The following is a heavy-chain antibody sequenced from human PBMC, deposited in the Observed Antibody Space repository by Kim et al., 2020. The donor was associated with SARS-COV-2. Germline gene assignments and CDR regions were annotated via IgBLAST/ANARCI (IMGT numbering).Heavy chain of an antibody. D-gene: IGHD2-2*01. V-gene: IGHV1-69*04. J-gene: IGHJ2*01. CDR2: IIPILGIA. Sequence: SVKVSCKASGGTFSSYAISWVRQAPGQGLEWMGRIIPILGIANYAQKFQRRVTITADKSTSTAYMELSSLRSEDTAVYYCARDRIVVVPAATAGYFDLWGRGTLVTVSS. CDR3: ARDRIVVVPAATAGYFDL. CDR1: GGTFSSYA.